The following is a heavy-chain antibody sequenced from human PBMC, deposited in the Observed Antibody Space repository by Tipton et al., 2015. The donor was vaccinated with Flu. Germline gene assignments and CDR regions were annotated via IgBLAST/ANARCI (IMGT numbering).Heavy chain of an antibody. Sequence: LRLSCIVSGGSLSSCGYYWSWIRQHPGKGLEWIGYIYYSGGTYYNPSLKSRVTISVDTSKNQFSLKLTSVTAADTAVYYCACAGHGYYDSSGSDYWGQGTLVTVSS. CDR2: IYYSGGT. CDR3: ACAGHGYYDSSGSDY. CDR1: GGSLSSCGYY. D-gene: IGHD3-22*01. J-gene: IGHJ4*02. V-gene: IGHV4-31*03.